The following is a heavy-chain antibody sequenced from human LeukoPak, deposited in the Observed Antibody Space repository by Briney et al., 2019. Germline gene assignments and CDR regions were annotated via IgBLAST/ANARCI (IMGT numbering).Heavy chain of an antibody. J-gene: IGHJ3*02. Sequence: GGSLRLSCATSEFTFDDYAMSWVRQAPGKGLEWVSGINWNGAGTVYGDSVKGRFTISRDNAKTSLYLQMNSLRVEDTALYYCARARWVSGSYSDAFDIWGQGTMVTVSS. V-gene: IGHV3-20*04. CDR2: INWNGAGT. CDR1: EFTFDDYA. D-gene: IGHD1-26*01. CDR3: ARARWVSGSYSDAFDI.